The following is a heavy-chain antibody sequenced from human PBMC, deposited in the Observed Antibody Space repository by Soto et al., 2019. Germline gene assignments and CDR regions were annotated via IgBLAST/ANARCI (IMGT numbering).Heavy chain of an antibody. V-gene: IGHV1-8*01. Sequence: ASVKVSCKASGYTFTSYDINWVRQATGQGLEWMGWMNPNSGNTGYAQKFQGRVTMTRNTSISTAYMELSSLRSEDTAVYYCARSIKDIVVVPAAMANYYYYYYMDVWGKGTTVPVSS. CDR1: GYTFTSYD. J-gene: IGHJ6*03. CDR3: ARSIKDIVVVPAAMANYYYYYYMDV. D-gene: IGHD2-2*01. CDR2: MNPNSGNT.